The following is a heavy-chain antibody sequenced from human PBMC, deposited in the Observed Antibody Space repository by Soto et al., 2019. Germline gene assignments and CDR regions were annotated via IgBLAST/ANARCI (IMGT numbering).Heavy chain of an antibody. CDR2: IKISAVDT. D-gene: IGHD4-4*01. J-gene: IGHJ5*02. V-gene: IGHV3-23*01. CDR1: GFTFSNFP. CDR3: AKDHSNFGLGP. Sequence: EVQLLESGGGLVQPGGSLRLSCAASGFTFSNFPMTWVRQAPGKGLEWVSAIKISAVDTYYADSVKGRFSISRDNSKNMLYLQLNSLRADDKAIYYCAKDHSNFGLGPWGQGTVVTVSS.